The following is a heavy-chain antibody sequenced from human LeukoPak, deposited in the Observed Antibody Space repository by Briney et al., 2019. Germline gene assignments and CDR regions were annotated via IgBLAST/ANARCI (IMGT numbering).Heavy chain of an antibody. J-gene: IGHJ3*02. CDR2: IYHSGST. Sequence: SETLSLTCTVSGYSINRGYYWGWIRPPPGKGLEWIGSIYHSGSTYYKPSLKSRLTISVDTSKNQFSLRLSSVTAADTAVYYCARGTQLHDAFDIWGQGTMVTVSS. CDR1: GYSINRGYY. CDR3: ARGTQLHDAFDI. D-gene: IGHD1-1*01. V-gene: IGHV4-38-2*02.